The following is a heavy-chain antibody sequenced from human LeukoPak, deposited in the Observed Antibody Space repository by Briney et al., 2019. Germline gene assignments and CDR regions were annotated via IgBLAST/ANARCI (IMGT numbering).Heavy chain of an antibody. CDR2: INPSGGST. J-gene: IGHJ1*01. CDR1: GYTFTSYY. Sequence: ASVKVSCKASGYTFTSYYMHWVRQAPGQGLEWMGIINPSGGSTSYAQKFQGRVTMTRDTSTSTVYMELNSLRAEDTAVYYCAEEYGSGTDSAEYFQHWGQGTLVTVSS. V-gene: IGHV1-46*01. D-gene: IGHD3-10*01. CDR3: AEEYGSGTDSAEYFQH.